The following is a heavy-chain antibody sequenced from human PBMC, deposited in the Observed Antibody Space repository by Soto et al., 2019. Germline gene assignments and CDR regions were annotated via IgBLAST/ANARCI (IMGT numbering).Heavy chain of an antibody. Sequence: ASVKVFCKASGYTFTSYGISWVRQAPGQGLEWMGWISAYNGNTNYAQKLQGRVTMTTDTSTSTAYMELRSLRSDDTAVYYCARPKGVLPAANYMNVWGKGTRVTAS. CDR1: GYTFTSYG. J-gene: IGHJ6*03. V-gene: IGHV1-18*01. CDR3: ARPKGVLPAANYMNV. CDR2: ISAYNGNT. D-gene: IGHD2-2*01.